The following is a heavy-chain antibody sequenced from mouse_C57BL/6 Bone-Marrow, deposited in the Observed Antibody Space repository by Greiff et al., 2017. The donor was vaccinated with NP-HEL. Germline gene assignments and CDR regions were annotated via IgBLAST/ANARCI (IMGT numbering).Heavy chain of an antibody. J-gene: IGHJ1*03. CDR1: GYAFTNYL. D-gene: IGHD1-1*01. Sequence: SGAELVRPGTSVKVSCKASGYAFTNYLIEWVKQRPGQGLEWIGVINPGSGGTNYNEKFKGKATLTADKSSSTAYMQLSSLTSEDSAVYFCARRGYGSSYGYFDVWGTGTTVTVSS. CDR2: INPGSGGT. V-gene: IGHV1-54*01. CDR3: ARRGYGSSYGYFDV.